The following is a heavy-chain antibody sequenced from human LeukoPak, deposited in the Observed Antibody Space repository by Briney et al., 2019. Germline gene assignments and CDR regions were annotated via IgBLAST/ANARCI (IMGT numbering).Heavy chain of an antibody. D-gene: IGHD3-22*01. CDR2: IYYSGST. Sequence: PSETLSLTCTVSGGSISSYYWSWIRQPPGKGLEWIGYIYYSGSTNYNPSLKSRVTISVDTSKNQFSLKLSSVTAADTAVYYCARVGGYYDSSGYFLLGPDWLDPWGQGTLVTASS. CDR3: ARVGGYYDSSGYFLLGPDWLDP. V-gene: IGHV4-59*01. CDR1: GGSISSYY. J-gene: IGHJ5*02.